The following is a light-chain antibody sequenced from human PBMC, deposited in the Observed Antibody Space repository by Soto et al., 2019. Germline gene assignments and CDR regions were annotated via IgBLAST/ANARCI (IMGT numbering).Light chain of an antibody. CDR1: RSNIGSNT. CDR3: AAWDDSLNGVV. CDR2: SNN. V-gene: IGLV1-44*01. J-gene: IGLJ2*01. Sequence: QSVLTQPPSASGTPGQRVTISCSGSRSNIGSNTVNWYQQLPGTAPKLLIYSNNQRPSGVPDRFSGSKSGTSASLAISGLQSVDEADYYCAAWDDSLNGVVFGGGTKLTVL.